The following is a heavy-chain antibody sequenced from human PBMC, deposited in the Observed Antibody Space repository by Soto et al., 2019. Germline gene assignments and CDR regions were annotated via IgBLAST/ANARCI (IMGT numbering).Heavy chain of an antibody. J-gene: IGHJ4*02. V-gene: IGHV3-23*01. CDR2: ITDTGGDA. Sequence: GGSLRLSCVASGLTFGSRAMSWVRQAPGEGLQWVSTITDTGGDAKYADSVRGRFVISRDNSKKILYLQMTSLTAEDSAMYFCARGSTDSYPGSRIFDFWGRGTLVTVSS. CDR1: GLTFGSRA. D-gene: IGHD3-10*01. CDR3: ARGSTDSYPGSRIFDF.